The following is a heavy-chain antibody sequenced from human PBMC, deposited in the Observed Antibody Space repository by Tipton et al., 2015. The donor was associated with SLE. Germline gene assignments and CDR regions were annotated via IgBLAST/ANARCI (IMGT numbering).Heavy chain of an antibody. CDR3: ARDTEVITRWNGLTYYFDY. Sequence: PGLVKPSETLSLTCSVSGDSIRTNYWSWIRHLSGRGLEWIGYIHHRGSANYNPSLKSRVTMSVDTSKSQFSLKLSSVTAADTAVYYCARDTEVITRWNGLTYYFDYLGQGILVTVSA. D-gene: IGHD3-22*01. V-gene: IGHV4-59*12. CDR1: GDSIRTNY. J-gene: IGHJ4*02. CDR2: IHHRGSA.